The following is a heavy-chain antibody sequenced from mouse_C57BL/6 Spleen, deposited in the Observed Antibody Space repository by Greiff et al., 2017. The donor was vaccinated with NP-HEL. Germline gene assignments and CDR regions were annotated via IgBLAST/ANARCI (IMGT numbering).Heavy chain of an antibody. CDR3: ARVTGCSSGLFDY. CDR2: IYPGSGST. J-gene: IGHJ2*01. Sequence: QVQLQQPGAELVKPGASVKMSCKASGYTFTSYWITWVKQRPGQGLEWIGDIYPGSGSTNYNEKFKSKATLTVDTTSSTAYMQLSSLTSEDSAVYYGARVTGCSSGLFDYWGQGTTLTVSS. V-gene: IGHV1-55*01. D-gene: IGHD3-2*02. CDR1: GYTFTSYW.